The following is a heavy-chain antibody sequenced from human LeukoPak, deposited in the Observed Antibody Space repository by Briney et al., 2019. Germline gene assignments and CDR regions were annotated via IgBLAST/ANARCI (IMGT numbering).Heavy chain of an antibody. V-gene: IGHV1-8*01. Sequence: ASGKVSCKASGYTFTSYDINWVRQATGQGIEWMGWMNPNSGNTGYAQKFQGRVTMTRNTSISTAYMELSSLRSEDTAVYYCARGLMTTVVTRDDYWGQGTLVTVSS. J-gene: IGHJ4*02. CDR2: MNPNSGNT. CDR1: GYTFTSYD. CDR3: ARGLMTTVVTRDDY. D-gene: IGHD4-23*01.